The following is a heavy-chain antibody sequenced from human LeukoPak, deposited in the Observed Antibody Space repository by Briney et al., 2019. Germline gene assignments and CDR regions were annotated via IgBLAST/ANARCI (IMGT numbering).Heavy chain of an antibody. CDR1: GSNFNSYT. V-gene: IGHV3-21*01. J-gene: IGHJ5*02. CDR3: ATRRDDFWSGPFDP. Sequence: GGSLRLSCAASGSNFNSYTMNWVRQAAGKGLEWVSSISSSGIYIYYADSVQGRFAISRDNTKNSLYLQMNSLRSEDTAVYYCATRRDDFWSGPFDPWGQGTLVTVSS. CDR2: ISSSGIYI. D-gene: IGHD3-3*01.